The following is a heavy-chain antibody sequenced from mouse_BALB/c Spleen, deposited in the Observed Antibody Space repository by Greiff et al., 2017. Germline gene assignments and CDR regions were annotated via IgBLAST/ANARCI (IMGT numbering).Heavy chain of an antibody. J-gene: IGHJ4*01. D-gene: IGHD2-4*01. CDR3: ARSTMITDYYAMDY. CDR1: GFNIKDTY. CDR2: IDPANGNT. Sequence: EVQLQQSGAELVKPGASVKLSCTASGFNIKDTYMHWVKQRPEQGLEWIGRIDPANGNTKYDPKFKGKATLTADTSSSTAYMQLSSLTSEDSAVYFCARSTMITDYYAMDYWGQGTSVTVSS. V-gene: IGHV14-3*02.